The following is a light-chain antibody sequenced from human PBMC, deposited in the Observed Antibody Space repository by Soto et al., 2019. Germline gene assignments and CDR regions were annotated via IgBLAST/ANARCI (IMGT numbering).Light chain of an antibody. CDR1: QSVSSY. CDR2: DAS. J-gene: IGKJ4*01. V-gene: IGKV3-11*01. Sequence: EIVLTQSPATLSLSPGERATLSCRASQSVSSYLAWYKQKPGQAPRLLIYDASNKATGIPARFSGSGSGTIFTFTISKVEPEDFAVYYCQQYYTSLLTFGGGTKVDIK. CDR3: QQYYTSLLT.